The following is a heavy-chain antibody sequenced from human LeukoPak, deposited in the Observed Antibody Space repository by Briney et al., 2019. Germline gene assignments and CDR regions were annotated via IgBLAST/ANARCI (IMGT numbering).Heavy chain of an antibody. Sequence: PPGRSLRLSCAASGFTFSSYAMHWVRQAPGKGLEWVAVISYDGSNKYYADSVKGRFTISRDDSRNTLYLQMNSLRGDDTAVYYCAKDVGKWESLHFFDYWGQGTLVTVSS. CDR1: GFTFSSYA. D-gene: IGHD1-26*01. J-gene: IGHJ4*02. CDR2: ISYDGSNK. CDR3: AKDVGKWESLHFFDY. V-gene: IGHV3-30-3*01.